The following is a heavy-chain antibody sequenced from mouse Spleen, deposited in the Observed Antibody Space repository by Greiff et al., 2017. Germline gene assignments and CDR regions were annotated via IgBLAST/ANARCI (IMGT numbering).Heavy chain of an antibody. CDR2: IYPRSGNT. CDR3: ARRGEFY. V-gene: IGHV1-81*01. Sequence: VQLQQSGAELARPGASVKLSCKASGYTFTSYGISWVKQRPGQGLEWIGEIYPRSGNTYYNEKFKGKATLTADKSSSTAYMELRSLTSEDSAVYFCARRGEFYWGQGTTLPGSS. CDR1: GYTFTSYG. J-gene: IGHJ2*01.